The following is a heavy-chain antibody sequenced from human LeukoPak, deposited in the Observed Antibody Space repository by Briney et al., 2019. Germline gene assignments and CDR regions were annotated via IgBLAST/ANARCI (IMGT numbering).Heavy chain of an antibody. D-gene: IGHD2-15*01. J-gene: IGHJ4*02. Sequence: GASVKVSCKASGYTFSAYYIHWLRQAPGQGLEWMGWINVNSGDTNSAPNFQGRVTLTWDMSSDTAYMEVTKLTLDDTAVFYCARDGGLDFWGQGTLVTVSS. CDR3: ARDGGLDF. CDR2: INVNSGDT. CDR1: GYTFSAYY. V-gene: IGHV1-2*02.